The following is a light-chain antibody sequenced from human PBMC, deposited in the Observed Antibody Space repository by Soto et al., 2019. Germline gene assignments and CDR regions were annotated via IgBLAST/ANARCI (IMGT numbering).Light chain of an antibody. CDR3: HQTDSIPET. CDR2: AAS. V-gene: IGKV1-39*01. J-gene: IGKJ1*01. Sequence: DIQMTQSPSSLSASVGDRVTITCRASQSINSLLNWYQQKPGKAPKLLIYAASNLQSGVPSRFSGSGSGTDFTLSISSLQPEDFATYYCHQTDSIPETFGQGTKVEIK. CDR1: QSINSL.